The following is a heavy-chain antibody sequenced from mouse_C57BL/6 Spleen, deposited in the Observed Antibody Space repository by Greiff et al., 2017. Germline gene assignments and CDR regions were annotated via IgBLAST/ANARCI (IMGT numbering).Heavy chain of an antibody. V-gene: IGHV1-26*01. J-gene: IGHJ2*01. D-gene: IGHD1-1*01. CDR1: GYTFTDYY. Sequence: VQLQQSGPELVKPGASVKISCKASGYTFTDYYMNWVKQSHGKSLEWIGDINPNNGGTSYNQKFKGKATLTVDKSSSTAYMELRSLTSEDSAVYYCARSNYYEDYWGQGTTLTVSS. CDR3: ARSNYYEDY. CDR2: INPNNGGT.